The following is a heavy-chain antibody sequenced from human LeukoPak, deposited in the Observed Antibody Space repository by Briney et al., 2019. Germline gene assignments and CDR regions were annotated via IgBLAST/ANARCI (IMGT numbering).Heavy chain of an antibody. J-gene: IGHJ3*02. CDR1: GGTFSSYA. V-gene: IGHV1-69*13. CDR2: IIPIFGTA. CDR3: ARTPTGRITIFGVGAFDI. Sequence: SVKVSCKASGGTFSSYAISWVRQAPGQGLEWMGGIIPIFGTANYAQKFQGRVTITADESTSTAYMELSSLRSEDTAVYYCARTPTGRITIFGVGAFDIWGQGTMVTVSS. D-gene: IGHD3-3*01.